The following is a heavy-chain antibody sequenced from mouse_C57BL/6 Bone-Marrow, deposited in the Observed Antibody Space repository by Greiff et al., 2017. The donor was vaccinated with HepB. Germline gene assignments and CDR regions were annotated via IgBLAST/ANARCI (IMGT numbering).Heavy chain of an antibody. CDR3: AFSAWFAY. J-gene: IGHJ3*01. CDR2: ISNGGGST. Sequence: EVQRVESGGGLVQPGGSLKLSCAASGFTFSDYYMYWVRQTPGKRLEWVAYISNGGGSTYYPDTVKGRFTISRDNAKNTLYLQMSRLKSEDTAMYYCAFSAWFAYWGQGTLVTVSA. CDR1: GFTFSDYY. V-gene: IGHV5-12*01.